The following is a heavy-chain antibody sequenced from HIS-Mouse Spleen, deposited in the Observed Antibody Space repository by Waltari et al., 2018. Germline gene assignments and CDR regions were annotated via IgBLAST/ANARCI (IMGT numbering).Heavy chain of an antibody. CDR1: GFNFSSYS. CDR2: ISSSSSYI. V-gene: IGHV3-21*01. Sequence: EVQLVESGGGMVKPGGSLRLSCADSGFNFSSYSMNWVRQAPGKGLELVSSISSSSSYIYYADSVKGRFTISRDNAKNSLYLQMNSLRAEDTAVYYCASLYYDILTGYYRDYWGQGTLVTVSS. D-gene: IGHD3-9*01. J-gene: IGHJ4*02. CDR3: ASLYYDILTGYYRDY.